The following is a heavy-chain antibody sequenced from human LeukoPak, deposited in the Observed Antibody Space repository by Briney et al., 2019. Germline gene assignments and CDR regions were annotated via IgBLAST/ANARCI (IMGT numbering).Heavy chain of an antibody. CDR1: GGSISSYY. V-gene: IGHV4-59*08. J-gene: IGHJ3*02. Sequence: PSETLSITCTVSGGSISSYYWSWIRQPPGKGLEWMGYIYYSGSTNYNPSLKSRVTISVDTSKNQFSLKLSSVTAADTAVYYCARTLATRAFDIWGQGTMVTVSS. CDR2: IYYSGST. D-gene: IGHD3-3*02. CDR3: ARTLATRAFDI.